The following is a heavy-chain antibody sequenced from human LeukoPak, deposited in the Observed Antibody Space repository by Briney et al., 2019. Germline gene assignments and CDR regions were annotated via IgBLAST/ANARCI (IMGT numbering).Heavy chain of an antibody. CDR2: INHSGST. J-gene: IGHJ4*02. Sequence: SETLSLTCAVYGGSFSGYYWSWIRQPPGKGLEWIGEINHSGSTNYNPSLKSRVTISVDTSKNQFSLKLSSVTAADTAVYYCARGPFHHSSGWARFDYWGQGTLVTVSS. CDR1: GGSFSGYY. CDR3: ARGPFHHSSGWARFDY. D-gene: IGHD6-19*01. V-gene: IGHV4-34*01.